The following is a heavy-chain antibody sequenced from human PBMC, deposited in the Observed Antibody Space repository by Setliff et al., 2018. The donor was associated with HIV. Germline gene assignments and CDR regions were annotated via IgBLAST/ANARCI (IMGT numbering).Heavy chain of an antibody. CDR1: GYTLTELS. CDR2: FDPEDGET. V-gene: IGHV1-24*01. J-gene: IGHJ1*01. CDR3: ATDPGYSSTWSSESFQH. Sequence: ASVKVSCKISGYTLTELSIHWVRQAPGKGLEWMANFDPEDGETFYAQKFQGRLTMAEDTSTDTAYMELSSLRSDDTAMYYCATDPGYSSTWSSESFQHWGQGTVVTVSS. D-gene: IGHD6-13*01.